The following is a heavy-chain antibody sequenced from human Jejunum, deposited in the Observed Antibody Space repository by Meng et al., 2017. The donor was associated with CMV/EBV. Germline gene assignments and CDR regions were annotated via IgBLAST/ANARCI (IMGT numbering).Heavy chain of an antibody. Sequence: SLRSSGVVVGWIRQPPGKALEWVAVIYWNDDKRHSPSLQSRLTITKDTSKDQVFLTMTNVDPADTATYYCAQGKLRFLEWSLDAFDIWGQGTMVTVSS. CDR1: SLRSSGVV. V-gene: IGHV2-5*01. D-gene: IGHD3-3*01. CDR3: AQGKLRFLEWSLDAFDI. CDR2: IYWNDDK. J-gene: IGHJ3*02.